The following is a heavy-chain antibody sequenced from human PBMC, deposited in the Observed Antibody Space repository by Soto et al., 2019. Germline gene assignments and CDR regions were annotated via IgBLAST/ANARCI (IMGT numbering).Heavy chain of an antibody. Sequence: GGSLRLSCAASGFTFSSYGMHWVRQAPGKGLEWVAVIWYDGSNKYYADSVKGRFTISRDNSKNTLYLQMNSLRAEDTAVYYCARAPPEGATTTGRLYYYYYGMDVWGQGTTVTVSS. D-gene: IGHD1-26*01. CDR3: ARAPPEGATTTGRLYYYYYGMDV. V-gene: IGHV3-33*01. J-gene: IGHJ6*02. CDR2: IWYDGSNK. CDR1: GFTFSSYG.